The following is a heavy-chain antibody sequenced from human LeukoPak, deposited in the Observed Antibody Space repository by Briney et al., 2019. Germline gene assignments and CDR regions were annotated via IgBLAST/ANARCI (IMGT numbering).Heavy chain of an antibody. D-gene: IGHD3-10*01. Sequence: GGSLRLSCAASGFTFSNAWMSWVRQAPGKGLVWVSRINSDGSIRNYADSVKGRFTISRDNAKNTLYLQMNSLRAEDTAVYYCARDAPKRWFGELWVDYWGQGTLVTVSS. CDR1: GFTFSNAW. CDR2: INSDGSIR. J-gene: IGHJ4*02. CDR3: ARDAPKRWFGELWVDY. V-gene: IGHV3-74*01.